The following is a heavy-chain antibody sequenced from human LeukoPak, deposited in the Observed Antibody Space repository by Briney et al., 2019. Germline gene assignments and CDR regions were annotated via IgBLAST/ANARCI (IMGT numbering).Heavy chain of an antibody. V-gene: IGHV3-48*03. J-gene: IGHJ3*02. CDR3: ARRVVVVGATPNGAFDI. D-gene: IGHD2-15*01. Sequence: PGGSLRLSCAASGFTFSSYEINWVRQAPGQGLEWVSYISYSGSTIYYADSAKGRFTISRDNAKNSLYLQMNSLRAEDTAVYYCARRVVVVGATPNGAFDIWGQGTMVTVSS. CDR1: GFTFSSYE. CDR2: ISYSGSTI.